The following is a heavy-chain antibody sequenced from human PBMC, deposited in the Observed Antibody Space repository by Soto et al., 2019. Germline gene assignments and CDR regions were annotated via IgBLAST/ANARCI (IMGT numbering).Heavy chain of an antibody. Sequence: QVQLVESGGGVVQPGRSLRLSCAASGFAFDAYGMHWVRQAPGRGLEWVAISSHDGSNTHYADSVKGRFTISRDNRNNTVNRLLNSLRAEDTAVYYCVKDWYRTVYGEPRVSAFDVWGQGTVVTVSS. V-gene: IGHV3-30*18. CDR2: SSHDGSNT. CDR3: VKDWYRTVYGEPRVSAFDV. D-gene: IGHD1-1*01. J-gene: IGHJ3*01. CDR1: GFAFDAYG.